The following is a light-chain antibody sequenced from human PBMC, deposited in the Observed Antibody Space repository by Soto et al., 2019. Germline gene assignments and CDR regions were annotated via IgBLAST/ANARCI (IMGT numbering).Light chain of an antibody. J-gene: IGKJ1*01. CDR2: GAF. CDR3: QQYNNWPRT. CDR1: QSVSSK. Sequence: EIVMAQSPATLSVSPGERATLSCRNSQSVSSKLAWYQQKPEQALRFPIYGAFARATGIPARFSGSGSGTEFTLTISILQSEDFAVYYCQQYNNWPRTFGQGTKVDIK. V-gene: IGKV3-15*01.